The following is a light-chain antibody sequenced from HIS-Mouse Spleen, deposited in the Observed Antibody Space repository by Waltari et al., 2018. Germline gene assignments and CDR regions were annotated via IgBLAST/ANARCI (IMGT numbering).Light chain of an antibody. Sequence: DIQMTQSPSSLSASVGDRVTITCQASQDISNYLNLYQQKPGKAPRLLIYYASTLETGVPSRFSGSGSGTDFTFTISSLQPEDIATYYCQQYDNLPYTFGQGTKLEIK. CDR2: YAS. CDR3: QQYDNLPYT. V-gene: IGKV1-33*01. J-gene: IGKJ2*01. CDR1: QDISNY.